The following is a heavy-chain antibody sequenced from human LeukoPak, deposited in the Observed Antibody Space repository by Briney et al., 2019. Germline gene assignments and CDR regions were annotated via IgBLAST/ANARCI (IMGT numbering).Heavy chain of an antibody. CDR1: GGTFSSYA. CDR2: IIPIFGTA. Sequence: SVKVSCKASGGTFSSYAISWVRQAPGQGLEWMGGIIPIFGTANYAQKFQGRVTITADESTSTAYMELSSLRSEDTAVYYCARDYYGSGSYYKPFDYWGQGTLATVSS. D-gene: IGHD3-10*01. CDR3: ARDYYGSGSYYKPFDY. J-gene: IGHJ4*02. V-gene: IGHV1-69*13.